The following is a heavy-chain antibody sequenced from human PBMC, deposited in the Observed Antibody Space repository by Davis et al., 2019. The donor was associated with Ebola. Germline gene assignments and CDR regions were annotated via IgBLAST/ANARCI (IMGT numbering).Heavy chain of an antibody. Sequence: GESLKISCAASGFIVSDKYISWVRQAPGKGLEWVSVIYRDGRTYYADSVKGRFTISRDNSKNTLYLQMNSLRAEDTAVYYCTRHVSGDFWYFDLWGRGTLVTVSS. CDR2: IYRDGRT. CDR3: TRHVSGDFWYFDL. D-gene: IGHD4-17*01. V-gene: IGHV3-53*01. CDR1: GFIVSDKY. J-gene: IGHJ2*01.